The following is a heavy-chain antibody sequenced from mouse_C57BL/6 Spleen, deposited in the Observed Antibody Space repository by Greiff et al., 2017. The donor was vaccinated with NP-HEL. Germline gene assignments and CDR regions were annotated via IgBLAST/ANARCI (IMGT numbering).Heavy chain of an antibody. V-gene: IGHV7-3*01. Sequence: EVKLVESGGGLVQPGGSLSLSCAASGFTFTDYYMSWVRQPPGKALEWLGFIRNKANGYTTEYSASVKGRFTIYRDNSKSILYLQMNALRAEDSATYYCARSYYYGSSTGFAYWGQGTLVTVSA. J-gene: IGHJ3*01. D-gene: IGHD1-1*01. CDR3: ARSYYYGSSTGFAY. CDR1: GFTFTDYY. CDR2: IRNKANGYTT.